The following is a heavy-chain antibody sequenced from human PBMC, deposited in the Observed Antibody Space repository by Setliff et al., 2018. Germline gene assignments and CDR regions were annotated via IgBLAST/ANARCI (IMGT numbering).Heavy chain of an antibody. J-gene: IGHJ4*02. CDR2: GET. CDR3: ATGRGSLDY. D-gene: IGHD1-26*01. Sequence: GETIYAQKVQGRVTMTEDTSTDTAYMELSSLRSEDTAVYYCATGRGSLDYWGQGTLVTVSS. V-gene: IGHV1-24*01.